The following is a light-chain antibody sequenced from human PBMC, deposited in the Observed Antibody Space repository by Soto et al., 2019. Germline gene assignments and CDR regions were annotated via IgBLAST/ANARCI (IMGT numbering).Light chain of an antibody. CDR2: EVN. J-gene: IGLJ1*01. V-gene: IGLV2-8*01. Sequence: QSVLTQPPSASGSLGQSVTISCTGTTSDVGGYEYVSWYQQHPGKAPKVLLYEVNKRPSGVPDRFSGSKSGNMASLTVSGLQAEDEAEYYCNSYAGGNTCVFGRGTKVTVL. CDR3: NSYAGGNTCV. CDR1: TSDVGGYEY.